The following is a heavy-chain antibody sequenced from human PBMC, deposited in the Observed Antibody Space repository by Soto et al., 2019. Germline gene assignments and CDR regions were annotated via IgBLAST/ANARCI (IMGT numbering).Heavy chain of an antibody. V-gene: IGHV1-18*04. CDR2: ISAYNGNT. J-gene: IGHJ5*02. CDR3: ARVQRGPIVVVPAAQDGRSSWFDP. D-gene: IGHD2-2*01. Sequence: ASVKVSCKASGYTFTSYGIRWVRQAPGQGLEWMGWISAYNGNTNYAQKLLGRVTMTTDTSTSTDYMELRSLRSDDTAVYYCARVQRGPIVVVPAAQDGRSSWFDPWGQGTLVTVSS. CDR1: GYTFTSYG.